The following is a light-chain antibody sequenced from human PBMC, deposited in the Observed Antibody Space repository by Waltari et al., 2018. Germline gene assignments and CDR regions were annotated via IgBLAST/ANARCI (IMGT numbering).Light chain of an antibody. Sequence: QSALTQPASVSGSPGQSITISCTGTNRDIGDYNFVSWYQQHPGKAPKLIIYDVSNRPSGVSTRFSGSKSGNTASLTISRVEAGDEADFYCQVWDSRSDHVLFGGGTKLTVL. CDR2: DVS. CDR3: QVWDSRSDHVL. V-gene: IGLV2-14*03. J-gene: IGLJ3*02. CDR1: NRDIGDYNF.